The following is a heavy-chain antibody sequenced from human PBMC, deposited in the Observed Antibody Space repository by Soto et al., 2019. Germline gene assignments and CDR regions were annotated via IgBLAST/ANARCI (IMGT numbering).Heavy chain of an antibody. CDR2: INPNSGGK. V-gene: IGHV1-2*02. CDR3: ARTLAYGGVIYFDI. D-gene: IGHD3-16*01. J-gene: IGHJ4*01. Sequence: GASVKVSCKASGDTFTGYYIHWVRQAPGQGLQWMGWINPNSGGKNYAQEFQDRVTMTRDTSISTAYMELSRLTYDDTAVYYCARTLAYGGVIYFDIWGHGTLVTVSS. CDR1: GDTFTGYY.